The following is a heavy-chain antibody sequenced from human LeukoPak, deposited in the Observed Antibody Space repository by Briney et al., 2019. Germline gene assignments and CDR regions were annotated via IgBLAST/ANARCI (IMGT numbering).Heavy chain of an antibody. CDR3: AKQRGIQLWSDCYFDY. CDR1: GFTFSSYA. J-gene: IGHJ4*02. CDR2: ISGSGGST. V-gene: IGHV3-23*01. D-gene: IGHD5-18*01. Sequence: GRSLRLSCAASGFTFSSYAMSWVRQAPGKGLEWVSAISGSGGSTYYADSVKGRFTISRDNSKNTLYLQMNSLRAEDTAVYYCAKQRGIQLWSDCYFDYWGQGTLVTVSS.